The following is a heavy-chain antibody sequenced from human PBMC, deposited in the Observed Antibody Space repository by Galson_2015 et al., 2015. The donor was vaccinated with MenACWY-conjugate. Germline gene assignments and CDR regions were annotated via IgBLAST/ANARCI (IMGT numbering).Heavy chain of an antibody. Sequence: SVKVSCKASGHTLTSYYMHWVRQAPGQGLEWMGIINPSAGTSSYAQKFQGRVTMTGDTSASTVYMELSSLTSEDTAVHYCALSGTYHGVDYWGQGSLVTVSS. CDR2: INPSAGTS. V-gene: IGHV1-46*01. J-gene: IGHJ4*02. D-gene: IGHD1-26*01. CDR3: ALSGTYHGVDY. CDR1: GHTLTSYY.